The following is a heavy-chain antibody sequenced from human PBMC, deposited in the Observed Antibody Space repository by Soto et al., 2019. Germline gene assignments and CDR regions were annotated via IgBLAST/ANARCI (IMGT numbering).Heavy chain of an antibody. V-gene: IGHV3-48*01. J-gene: IGHJ4*02. CDR2: ISSSSNTI. Sequence: EVQLVESGGGLVQPGGSLRLSCAASGFTFSSYSMNWVRQAPGKGLEWVSYISSSSNTIYYADSVKGRFTISRDNAMNCLCAEKNGLSAEDKGFYYCARVNEMGYFDYWSLGSLVTVSS. CDR1: GFTFSSYS. D-gene: IGHD2-8*01. CDR3: ARVNEMGYFDY.